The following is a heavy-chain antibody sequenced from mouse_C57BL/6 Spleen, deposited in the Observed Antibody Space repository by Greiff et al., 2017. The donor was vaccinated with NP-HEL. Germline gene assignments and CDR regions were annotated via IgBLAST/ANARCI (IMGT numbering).Heavy chain of an antibody. CDR3: ARQGYGSISWFAY. CDR2: INPNNGGT. Sequence: VQLKQSGPELVKPGPPVKIPSKPPGSTLPDSTLAWVSQSHGKSLEWIGVINPNNGGTIYNQKFKGKATLTVDKSSSTAYMELRSLTSEDTAVYYCARQGYGSISWFAYWGQGTLVTVSA. D-gene: IGHD1-1*01. J-gene: IGHJ3*01. V-gene: IGHV1-18*01. CDR1: GSTLPDST.